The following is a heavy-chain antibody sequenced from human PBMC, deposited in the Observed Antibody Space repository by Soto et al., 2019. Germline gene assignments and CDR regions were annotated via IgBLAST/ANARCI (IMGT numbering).Heavy chain of an antibody. CDR2: ISGSGTST. V-gene: IGHV3-23*01. D-gene: IGHD4-17*01. CDR3: AKEDTPDYGDYVDY. CDR1: GFTFSSYA. J-gene: IGHJ4*02. Sequence: EVQLLESGGGLVQPGGSLRLSCAASGFTFSSYAMSWVRQAPGKGLKWISSISGSGTSTYYADSVKGRFTISRDNSKNTMYLQMNSLRAEDTALYFFAKEDTPDYGDYVDYWGQGTLVTVSS.